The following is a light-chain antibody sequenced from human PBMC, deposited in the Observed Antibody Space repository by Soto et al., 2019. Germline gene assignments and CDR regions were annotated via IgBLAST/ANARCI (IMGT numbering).Light chain of an antibody. Sequence: EIVMTQSPATLSVSPGERATLSCRPSQSVYSNLAWYQQKPGQAPRLLIYVASTRATGIPARFSGSGSGTEFSLTISSLQSEDSAVYYCQQYQKWPLSFGGGTKVEIK. CDR2: VAS. J-gene: IGKJ4*01. CDR1: QSVYSN. CDR3: QQYQKWPLS. V-gene: IGKV3-15*01.